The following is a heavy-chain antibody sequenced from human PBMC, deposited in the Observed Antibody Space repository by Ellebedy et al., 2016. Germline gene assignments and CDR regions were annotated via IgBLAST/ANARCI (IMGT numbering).Heavy chain of an antibody. CDR3: AGDSRGITAAGTSLHY. D-gene: IGHD6-13*01. J-gene: IGHJ4*02. CDR2: VGSGERT. V-gene: IGHV3-66*01. Sequence: GESLKISCAASGFTFSNAWMNWVRQAPGKGPEWVSAVVGSGERTFYADSVKGRFTISRDNSKNTLYLQMNSLRVEDTAVYYCAGDSRGITAAGTSLHYWGQGTLVTVSS. CDR1: GFTFSNAW.